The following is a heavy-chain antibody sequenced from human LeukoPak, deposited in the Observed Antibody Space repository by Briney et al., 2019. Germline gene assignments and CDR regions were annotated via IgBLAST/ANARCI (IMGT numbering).Heavy chain of an antibody. V-gene: IGHV3-30-3*01. D-gene: IGHD4-17*01. Sequence: GGSLRLSCAASGFTFNEYAIHWVRQAPGKGLEWVAVVSSDGINKYYADSVKGRFTISRDNSKNTLYLQMNSLRPEDTAVYYCAREKDYGDHIDFWGQGTLVTVSS. CDR2: VSSDGINK. CDR1: GFTFNEYA. J-gene: IGHJ4*02. CDR3: AREKDYGDHIDF.